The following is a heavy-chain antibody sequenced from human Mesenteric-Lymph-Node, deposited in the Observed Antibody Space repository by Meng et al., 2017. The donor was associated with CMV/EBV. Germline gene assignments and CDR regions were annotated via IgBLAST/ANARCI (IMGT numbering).Heavy chain of an antibody. CDR1: GYSFTSYW. D-gene: IGHD3-22*01. Sequence: SGYSFTSYWIRWVRQLPGKGLEWMGRIDPRDSYTNYSPSFQGHVTISADKSISTAYLQWSGLKASDTAMYYCARVGYDTSGSPVDYWGQGTLVTVSS. J-gene: IGHJ4*02. V-gene: IGHV5-10-1*01. CDR3: ARVGYDTSGSPVDY. CDR2: IDPRDSYT.